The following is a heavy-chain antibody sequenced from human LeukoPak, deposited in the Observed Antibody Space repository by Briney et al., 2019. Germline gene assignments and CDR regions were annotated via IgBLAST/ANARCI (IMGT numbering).Heavy chain of an antibody. CDR1: GFTFSSYA. CDR3: ARTIDYGDYGEGDY. J-gene: IGHJ4*02. CDR2: ISYDGSNK. V-gene: IGHV3-30-3*01. Sequence: GRSLRLSCAASGFTFSSYAMHWVRQAPGKGQEWVAVISYDGSNKYYADSVKGRFTISRDNSKNTLYLQMNSLRAEDTAVYYCARTIDYGDYGEGDYWGQGTLVTVSS. D-gene: IGHD4-17*01.